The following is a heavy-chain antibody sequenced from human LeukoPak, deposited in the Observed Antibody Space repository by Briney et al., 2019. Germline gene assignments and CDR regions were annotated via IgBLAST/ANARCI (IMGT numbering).Heavy chain of an antibody. Sequence: GGSLRLSCAASGVIISSYAMSWVRQAPGEGLEWVSAINGRGDNTYYADFVKGRFTISRDNSKSTVYLQMNSQRTEDTAVYYCAKDRVSPGFNWFDPWGQGTLVTVSS. CDR2: INGRGDNT. CDR3: AKDRVSPGFNWFDP. D-gene: IGHD2/OR15-2a*01. J-gene: IGHJ5*02. CDR1: GVIISSYA. V-gene: IGHV3-23*01.